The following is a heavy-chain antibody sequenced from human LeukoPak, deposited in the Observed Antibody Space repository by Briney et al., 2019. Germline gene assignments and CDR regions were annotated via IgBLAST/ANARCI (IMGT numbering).Heavy chain of an antibody. V-gene: IGHV1-46*01. CDR1: GYTFTSYY. Sequence: GASVKVSCKASGYTFTSYYMHWVRQAPGQGLEWMGIINPSGGSTSYAQKFQGRVTMTRDTSTSTVYMELSSLRSEDTAVYYCARGAWLDVVVPAAPPGNYYYYGMDVWGKGTTVTVSS. CDR2: INPSGGST. CDR3: ARGAWLDVVVPAAPPGNYYYYGMDV. J-gene: IGHJ6*04. D-gene: IGHD2-2*01.